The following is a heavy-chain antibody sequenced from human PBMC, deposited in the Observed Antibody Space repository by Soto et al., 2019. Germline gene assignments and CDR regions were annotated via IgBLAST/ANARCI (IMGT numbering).Heavy chain of an antibody. CDR1: GYTFTSYG. D-gene: IGHD6-13*01. Sequence: QVQLVQSGAEVKKPGASVKVSCKASGYTFTSYGITWVRQAPGQGLEWMGWINVYNGDTNYAQKLQGRVTVTTDTSTNTVYMELGSLRSDDTAVYYCARTYGSSWSDYWGQGTRVTVSS. V-gene: IGHV1-18*01. CDR3: ARTYGSSWSDY. J-gene: IGHJ4*02. CDR2: INVYNGDT.